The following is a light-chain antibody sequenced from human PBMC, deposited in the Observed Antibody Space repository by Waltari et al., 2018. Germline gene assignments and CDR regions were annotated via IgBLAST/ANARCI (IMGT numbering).Light chain of an antibody. CDR2: WAS. CDR1: QRLLSSSNNKNY. Sequence: IVMTQSPDSLGVSLGERATINCRSSQRLLSSSNNKNYLAWYQQKPGQPPRLLMYWASLRESGVPERFSGSGSATDFTLTISSLQAEDVAVYYCQQYYSTPLTFGGGTKVEIK. J-gene: IGKJ4*01. V-gene: IGKV4-1*01. CDR3: QQYYSTPLT.